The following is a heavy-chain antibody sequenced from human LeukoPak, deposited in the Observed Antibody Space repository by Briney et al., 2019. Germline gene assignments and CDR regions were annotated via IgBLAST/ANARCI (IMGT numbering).Heavy chain of an antibody. J-gene: IGHJ4*02. CDR2: IYNFGSA. CDR1: GGSISSGGFY. Sequence: KPSETLSLTCTVSGGSISSGGFYWSWIRQHPGKGLEWIGYIYNFGSAGYNPSLKSRVTISVDTSKNQFSLKLSSVTAADTAVYYCARTRDGYTSFDFWGQGTQVTVSS. CDR3: ARTRDGYTSFDF. V-gene: IGHV4-31*03. D-gene: IGHD5-24*01.